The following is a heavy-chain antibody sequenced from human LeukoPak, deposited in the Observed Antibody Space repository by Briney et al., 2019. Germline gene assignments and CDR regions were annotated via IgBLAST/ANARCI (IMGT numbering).Heavy chain of an antibody. J-gene: IGHJ5*02. CDR2: IYYSGRA. D-gene: IGHD1-1*01. CDR1: GGSISSGGYY. V-gene: IGHV4-31*02. Sequence: SETLSLTCTVSGGSISSGGYYWSWIRQHPGKGLEWIGYIYYSGRAYSNPSLKGRVTISVDTFKNQFSLELSSVTAEDTAVYYCARAGVGTCLWFDPWGQGTLVTVSS. CDR3: ARAGVGTCLWFDP.